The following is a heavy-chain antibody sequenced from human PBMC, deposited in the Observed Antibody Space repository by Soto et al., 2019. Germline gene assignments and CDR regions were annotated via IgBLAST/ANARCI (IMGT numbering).Heavy chain of an antibody. J-gene: IGHJ6*02. V-gene: IGHV3-74*01. CDR1: GFTFSSYW. Sequence: EVQLVESGGGLVQPGGALRLSCAASGFTFSSYWMHWVRQAPGKGLVWVSRINSDGSSTGYADSVKGRFTISRDNAKNKLHRQMNSLRAEDTAVYYCASSWQQNGMDVWGQGTTVTVSS. CDR2: INSDGSST. D-gene: IGHD6-13*01. CDR3: ASSWQQNGMDV.